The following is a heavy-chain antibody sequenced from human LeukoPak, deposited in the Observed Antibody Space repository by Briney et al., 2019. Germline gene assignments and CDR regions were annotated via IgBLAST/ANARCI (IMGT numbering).Heavy chain of an antibody. J-gene: IGHJ5*02. CDR3: ARDLGRTVAPEPYNWFGP. CDR2: INPNNAGT. CDR1: EYSFTGYY. V-gene: IGHV1-2*02. D-gene: IGHD6-19*01. Sequence: ASVKVSCKASEYSFTGYYMHWVRQAPGQGLEWMGWINPNNAGTNYAQKFQGRVTMTRDTSINTAYMDLSRLRSDDTAVYYCARDLGRTVAPEPYNWFGPWGQGTLVTVSS.